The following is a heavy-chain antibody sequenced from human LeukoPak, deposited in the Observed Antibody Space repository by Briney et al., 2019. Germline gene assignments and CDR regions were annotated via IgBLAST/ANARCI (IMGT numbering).Heavy chain of an antibody. CDR3: ARDPLGTTTHELYYFDY. V-gene: IGHV1-69*04. CDR1: GGTFISYT. D-gene: IGHD2/OR15-2a*01. Sequence: SVKVSCKASGGTFISYTISWVRQAPRQGLEWMGRIIPILGIANYAQKFQGRVTITADKSTSTAYMELSSLRSEDTAVYYCARDPLGTTTHELYYFDYWGQGTLVTVSS. CDR2: IIPILGIA. J-gene: IGHJ4*02.